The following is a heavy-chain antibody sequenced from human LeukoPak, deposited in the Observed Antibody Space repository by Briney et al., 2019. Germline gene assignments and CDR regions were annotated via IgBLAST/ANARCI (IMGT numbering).Heavy chain of an antibody. J-gene: IGHJ3*02. V-gene: IGHV3-23*01. CDR3: AKCESNYGNDALDI. CDR1: GFTLSNYA. Sequence: GGSLRLSCAASGFTLSNYAMNWVRQAPGKGPEWVSYIRGGGAVTHYAESVKGRFTISRDNFNNILYLQMSSLRAEDTAVYYCAKCESNYGNDALDIWGQGTMVTVSS. D-gene: IGHD5-18*01. CDR2: IRGGGAVT.